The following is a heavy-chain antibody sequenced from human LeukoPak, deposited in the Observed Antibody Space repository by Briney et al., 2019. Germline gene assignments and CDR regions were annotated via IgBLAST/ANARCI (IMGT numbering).Heavy chain of an antibody. CDR2: ISWNSGSI. CDR3: AKDSRIYYYYGLDV. V-gene: IGHV3-9*01. Sequence: PGRSLRLSCAASGFTFDDYAMHWVRQAPGKGLEWVSGISWNSGSIGYADSVKGRFTISRDNAKNSLYLQMNSLRAEDTALYYCAKDSRIYYYYGLDVWGQGTTVTVSS. CDR1: GFTFDDYA. J-gene: IGHJ6*02.